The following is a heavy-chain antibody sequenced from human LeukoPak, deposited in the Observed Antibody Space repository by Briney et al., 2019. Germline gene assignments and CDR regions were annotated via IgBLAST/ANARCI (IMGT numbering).Heavy chain of an antibody. CDR1: GFTFSSYA. V-gene: IGHV3-30-3*01. CDR2: ISYDGSNK. Sequence: GGSLRLSCAASGFTFSSYAMHWVRQAPGKGLEWVAVISYDGSNKYYADSVKGRFTISRDNSKNTLYLQMNSLRAEDTAIYYCARVNRERSYFDYWGQGTLVTVSS. CDR3: ARVNRERSYFDY. J-gene: IGHJ4*02. D-gene: IGHD1-26*01.